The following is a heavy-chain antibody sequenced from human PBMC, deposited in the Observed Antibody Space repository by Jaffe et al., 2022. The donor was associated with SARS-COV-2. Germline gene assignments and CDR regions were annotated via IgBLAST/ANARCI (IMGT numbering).Heavy chain of an antibody. CDR1: GFTFSNAW. V-gene: IGHV3-15*01. CDR3: TIVSGGGWHSQYFDS. CDR2: IKSKTSGGTT. D-gene: IGHD2-15*01. Sequence: EVQLVESGGGLVKPGGSLRLSCAASGFTFSNAWMSWVRQAPGKGLEWIGRIKSKTSGGTTDYAAPVKGRFTISRDDSKNTLYLQMNNLRTEDTAVYHCTIVSGGGWHSQYFDSWGQGTRVTVSS. J-gene: IGHJ4*02.